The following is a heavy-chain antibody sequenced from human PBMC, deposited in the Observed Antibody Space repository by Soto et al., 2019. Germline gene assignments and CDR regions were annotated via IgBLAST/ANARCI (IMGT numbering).Heavy chain of an antibody. CDR2: IYYSGSS. V-gene: IGHV4-39*02. J-gene: IGHJ4*02. CDR1: GGSITSSEYY. CDR3: AREGYNYDYDY. D-gene: IGHD5-18*01. Sequence: PSETLSLTCTVSGGSITSSEYYWAWIRQPPGKGLQFVGTIYYSGSSYSNPSLKSRLSMSVDTSKNQFSLTMKSVTAADTGVYYCAREGYNYDYDYWGQGTLVTVS.